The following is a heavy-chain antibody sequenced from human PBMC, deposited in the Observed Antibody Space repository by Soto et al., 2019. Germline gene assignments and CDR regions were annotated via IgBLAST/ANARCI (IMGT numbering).Heavy chain of an antibody. CDR2: INHSGSA. V-gene: IGHV4-34*01. CDR3: ARGLISGSHYSGGWYYFDS. Sequence: SEPLSLTCDVYGGSFSDYIWTWIRQTPGKGLQWIGQINHSGSANYNPSLKSRVTISVHTSSSQFSLELSSVTAADTAVYYCARGLISGSHYSGGWYYFDSWGQGTQVTVSS. J-gene: IGHJ4*02. CDR1: GGSFSDYI. D-gene: IGHD1-26*01.